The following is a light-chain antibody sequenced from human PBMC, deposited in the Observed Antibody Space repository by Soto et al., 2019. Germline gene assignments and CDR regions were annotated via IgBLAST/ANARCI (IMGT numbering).Light chain of an antibody. J-gene: IGKJ4*01. Sequence: DIQMTQSPSSLSASVGDRVTITCRASQTISTYLNWYQQRPGKAPKVLIYAASSLQSGVPSRFSGSGSGTEFTLTISGLQPEDFETYYCQQGSSSPLTFGGGTRVET. V-gene: IGKV1-39*01. CDR3: QQGSSSPLT. CDR1: QTISTY. CDR2: AAS.